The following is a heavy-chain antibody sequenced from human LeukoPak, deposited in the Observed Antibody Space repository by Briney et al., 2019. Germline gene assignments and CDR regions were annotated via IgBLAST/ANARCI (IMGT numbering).Heavy chain of an antibody. D-gene: IGHD2-8*01. J-gene: IGHJ6*02. CDR1: GYNFISYY. V-gene: IGHV1-46*01. CDR2: INPSGGST. CDR3: AREDVVLVDAVRYYYYGMDV. Sequence: ASVKVSCKASGYNFISYYMHWVRQAPGQGLEWMGIINPSGGSTSYAQKFQDRVTMTRDTSTSTVYMELSSLKSEDTAVYYCAREDVVLVDAVRYYYYGMDVWGQGTTVTISS.